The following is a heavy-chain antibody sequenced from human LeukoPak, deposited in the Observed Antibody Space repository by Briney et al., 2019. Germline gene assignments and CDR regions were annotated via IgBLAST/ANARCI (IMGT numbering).Heavy chain of an antibody. V-gene: IGHV4-4*09. Sequence: SETLSLTCTVSGGSISSYYWSWIRQPPGKGLEWIGYIYTSGSTNYNPSLKSRVTISVDTSKNQLSLKLSSVTAADTAVYYCARLRRDSSGYYLDYWGQGTLVTVSS. CDR2: IYTSGST. D-gene: IGHD3-22*01. J-gene: IGHJ4*02. CDR3: ARLRRDSSGYYLDY. CDR1: GGSISSYY.